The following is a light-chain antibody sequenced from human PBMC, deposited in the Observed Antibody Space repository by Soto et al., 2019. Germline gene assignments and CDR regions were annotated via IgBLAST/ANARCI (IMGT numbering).Light chain of an antibody. Sequence: EIVMTQSPATLSVSLGDSATLSCRASQSVTTYLAWYQQKPGQAPRRLIYGASTRATGIPARFSGSGSETDVTLTISSRQSEDFAFYYCQQYNSWPPSYTFGQGTKLEIK. V-gene: IGKV3-15*01. CDR1: QSVTTY. CDR3: QQYNSWPPSYT. J-gene: IGKJ2*01. CDR2: GAS.